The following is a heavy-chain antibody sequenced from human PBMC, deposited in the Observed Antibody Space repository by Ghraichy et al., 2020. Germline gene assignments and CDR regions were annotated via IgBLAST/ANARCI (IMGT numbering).Heavy chain of an antibody. V-gene: IGHV1-2*06. CDR1: GYTFTGYY. D-gene: IGHD5-12*01. J-gene: IGHJ4*02. CDR3: ARAREYSAYDWSY. CDR2: INPNSGGT. Sequence: ASVKVSCKASGYTFTGYYMHWVRQAPGQGLEWMGRINPNSGGTNYAQKFQGRVTMTRDTSISTAYMELSRLRSDDTAVYYCARAREYSAYDWSYWGQGTLVTVSS.